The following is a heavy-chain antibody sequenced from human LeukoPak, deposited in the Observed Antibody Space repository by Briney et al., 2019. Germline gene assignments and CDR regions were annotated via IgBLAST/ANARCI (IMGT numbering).Heavy chain of an antibody. CDR1: GGSISSYY. D-gene: IGHD3-22*01. V-gene: IGHV4-4*07. CDR3: ARDYYDSGGYLINFDY. CDR2: IYTSGST. J-gene: IGHJ4*02. Sequence: NPSETLSLTCTVSGGSISSYYWSWIRQPAGKGLEWIGRIYTSGSTNYNPSLKSRVTMSVDTSKNQFSLKLSSVTAADTAVYYCARDYYDSGGYLINFDYWGQGTLVTVSS.